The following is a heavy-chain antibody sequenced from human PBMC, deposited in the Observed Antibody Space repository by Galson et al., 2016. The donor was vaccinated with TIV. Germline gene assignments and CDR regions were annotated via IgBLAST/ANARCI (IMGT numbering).Heavy chain of an antibody. J-gene: IGHJ3*01. CDR3: AKEENSGYYPNDAFDS. CDR1: GFTFSSYN. D-gene: IGHD3-3*01. V-gene: IGHV3-30*18. CDR2: IAYDGSYK. Sequence: SLRLSCAASGFTFSSYNMHWVRQAPGKGLEWVAVIAYDGSYKHYAGSVKGRFTVSRDNSKTTLDLQMNSLGAEDTALYYCAKEENSGYYPNDAFDSWGQGTMVTVS.